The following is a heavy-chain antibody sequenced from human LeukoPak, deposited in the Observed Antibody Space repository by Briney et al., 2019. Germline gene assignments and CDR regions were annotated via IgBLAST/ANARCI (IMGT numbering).Heavy chain of an antibody. CDR2: MKQNGREA. J-gene: IGHJ4*02. CDR3: ARDATYCLDC. V-gene: IGHV3-7*03. D-gene: IGHD1-26*01. CDR1: GFTFSNYW. Sequence: GGSLGLSCAASGFTFSNYWMTWVRQAPGKGLEWVAHMKQNGREAYYVDSVKGRFTISRDNAKNSLFLQMNSLRAEDTAVYYCARDATYCLDCWGQGTLVTVSS.